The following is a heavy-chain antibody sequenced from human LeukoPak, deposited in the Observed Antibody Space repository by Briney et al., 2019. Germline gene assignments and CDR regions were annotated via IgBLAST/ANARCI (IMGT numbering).Heavy chain of an antibody. CDR1: GGSFSGYY. Sequence: SETLSLTCAVYGGSFSGYYWSWIRQPPGKGLEWIGEINHRGSTNYNPSLKSRVTISVDTSKNQFSLKRSSVTATDTAVYYCVGYCCRTNCYAALRMDVWGQGTTVTVSS. J-gene: IGHJ6*02. D-gene: IGHD2-2*01. CDR2: INHRGST. V-gene: IGHV4-34*01. CDR3: VGYCCRTNCYAALRMDV.